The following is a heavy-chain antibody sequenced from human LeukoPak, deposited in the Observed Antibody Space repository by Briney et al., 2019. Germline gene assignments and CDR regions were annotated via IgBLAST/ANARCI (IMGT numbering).Heavy chain of an antibody. CDR2: IGTVGDT. D-gene: IGHD6-19*01. CDR1: GFTFSPYA. J-gene: IGHJ4*02. Sequence: PGGSLRLSCAASGFTFSPYAMHWVRQAKGKGLEWVSAIGTVGDTYYPDSVKGRFTISRENAKNSLYLQMNSLRAGDTAVYFCARGARYSNGWYPDYWGQGTLVTVSS. CDR3: ARGARYSNGWYPDY. V-gene: IGHV3-13*01.